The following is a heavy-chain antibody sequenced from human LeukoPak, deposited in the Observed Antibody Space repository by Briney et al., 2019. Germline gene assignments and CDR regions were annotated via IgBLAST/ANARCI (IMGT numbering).Heavy chain of an antibody. D-gene: IGHD6-19*01. V-gene: IGHV4-30-2*01. CDR2: IYHSGST. CDR3: ARSIAVAGTRAFDN. Sequence: SQTLSLTCAVSGGSISSGGYSWSWIRQPPGKGLEWIGYIYHSGSTYYNPSLKSRVTISVDRSKNQFSLKLSSVTAADTAVYYCARSIAVAGTRAFDNWGQGTMVTVSS. J-gene: IGHJ3*02. CDR1: GGSISSGGYS.